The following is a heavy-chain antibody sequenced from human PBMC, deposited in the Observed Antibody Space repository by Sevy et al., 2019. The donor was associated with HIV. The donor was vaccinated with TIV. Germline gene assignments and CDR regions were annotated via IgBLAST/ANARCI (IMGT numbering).Heavy chain of an antibody. CDR1: GGSFSGYY. CDR3: ARGTNVDTAMVDAFDI. V-gene: IGHV4-34*01. J-gene: IGHJ3*02. D-gene: IGHD5-18*01. CDR2: INHSGSP. Sequence: SETLSLTCAVYGGSFSGYYWSWIRQPPGKGLEWIGEINHSGSPNYNPSLKSRVTISVDTSKNQFSLKLSSVTAADTAVYYCARGTNVDTAMVDAFDIWGQGTMVTVSS.